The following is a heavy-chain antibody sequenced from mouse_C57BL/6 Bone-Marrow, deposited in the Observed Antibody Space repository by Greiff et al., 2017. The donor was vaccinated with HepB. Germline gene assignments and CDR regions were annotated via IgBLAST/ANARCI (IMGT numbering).Heavy chain of an antibody. CDR1: GFTFSDYY. Sequence: EVKLMESEGGLVQPGSSMKLSCTASGFTFSDYYMAWVRQVPEKGLEWVANINYDGSSTYYLDSLKSRFIISRDNATNILYLQMSSLKSEDTATYYCARDRNYGSSYFFDYWGQGTTLTVSS. J-gene: IGHJ2*01. D-gene: IGHD1-1*01. CDR2: INYDGSST. V-gene: IGHV5-16*01. CDR3: ARDRNYGSSYFFDY.